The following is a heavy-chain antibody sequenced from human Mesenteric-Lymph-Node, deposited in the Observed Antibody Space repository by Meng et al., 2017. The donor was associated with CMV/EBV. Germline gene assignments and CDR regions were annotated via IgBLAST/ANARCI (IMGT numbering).Heavy chain of an antibody. CDR1: GYSISSGYY. J-gene: IGHJ5*02. CDR2: IYHSGST. V-gene: IGHV4-38-2*02. Sequence: SETLSLTCTVSGYSISSGYYWGWIRQPPGKGLEWIGTIYHSGSTYYNPSLKSRVTISVDTSKNQFSLKLSSVTAADTAVYYCARVKYGSTNWFEPWGQGTLVTVSS. D-gene: IGHD3-10*01. CDR3: ARVKYGSTNWFEP.